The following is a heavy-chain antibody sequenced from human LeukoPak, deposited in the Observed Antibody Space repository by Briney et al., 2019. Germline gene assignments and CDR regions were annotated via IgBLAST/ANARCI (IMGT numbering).Heavy chain of an antibody. V-gene: IGHV1-8*01. CDR3: ARDYFGYSSSWYNYFDY. CDR1: EYTSTSYD. Sequence: ASVKVSCKASEYTSTSYDINWVRQATGQGLEWMGWMNPNSGNTGYAQKFQGRVTTTRNTSISTAYMELSSLRSEDTAVYYCARDYFGYSSSWYNYFDYWGQGTLVTVSS. J-gene: IGHJ4*02. CDR2: MNPNSGNT. D-gene: IGHD6-13*01.